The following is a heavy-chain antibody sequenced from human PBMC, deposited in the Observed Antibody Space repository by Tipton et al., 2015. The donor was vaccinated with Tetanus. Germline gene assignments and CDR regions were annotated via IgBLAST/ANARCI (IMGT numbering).Heavy chain of an antibody. D-gene: IGHD6-13*01. CDR3: ARDERYSISFYGMDV. CDR2: IYYSGST. CDR1: GGSISSYY. J-gene: IGHJ6*02. Sequence: TLSLTCTVSGGSISSYYWSWIRQPPGKGLEWIGYIYYSGSTNYNPSLKSRVTISVDTSKNQFSLKLSSVTAADTAVYYCARDERYSISFYGMDVWGQGTTVTVSS. V-gene: IGHV4-59*01.